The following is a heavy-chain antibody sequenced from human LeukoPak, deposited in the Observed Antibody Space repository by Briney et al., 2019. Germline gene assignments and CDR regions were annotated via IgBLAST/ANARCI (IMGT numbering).Heavy chain of an antibody. Sequence: GGSLRLSCAASGFTFSSYSMNWVRQAPGKGLEWVSHISSDGRVGRYVDSVRGRFTMSRDNAKNLLFLQMNGLRAEDTAVYYCARDTLNGPFVISLDYWGQGALVTVSS. J-gene: IGHJ4*02. CDR3: ARDTLNGPFVISLDY. D-gene: IGHD3-9*01. CDR2: ISSDGRVG. CDR1: GFTFSSYS. V-gene: IGHV3-48*04.